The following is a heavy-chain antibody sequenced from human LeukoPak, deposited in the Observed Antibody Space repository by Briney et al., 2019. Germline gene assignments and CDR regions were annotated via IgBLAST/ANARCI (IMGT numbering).Heavy chain of an antibody. CDR1: GFSFSTYW. CDR3: ARDLIPETLYTTTWGDYYYGMDV. D-gene: IGHD3-16*01. V-gene: IGHV3-7*01. CDR2: INQDGTVK. J-gene: IGHJ6*02. Sequence: GGSLRLSCAASGFSFSTYWMNWVRQVPGKGPEWVGNINQDGTVKYYVDSVKGRFTISRDNAKNSLYLQMNSLRAEDTAVYYCARDLIPETLYTTTWGDYYYGMDVWGQGTTVTVSS.